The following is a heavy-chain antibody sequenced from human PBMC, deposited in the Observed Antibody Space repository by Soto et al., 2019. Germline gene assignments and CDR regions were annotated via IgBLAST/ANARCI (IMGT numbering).Heavy chain of an antibody. CDR3: AIPRKVFFNRSGDHPGLFSF. Sequence: ASVKVSCKASGYTFTGYYMHWVRQAPGQGLEWMGWINPNSGGTNYAQKFQGWVTMTRDTSISTAYMELSRLRSDDTAVYYCAIPRKVFFNRSGDHPGLFSFWARRTFVPGSS. V-gene: IGHV1-2*04. J-gene: IGHJ1*01. D-gene: IGHD3-3*01. CDR2: INPNSGGT. CDR1: GYTFTGYY.